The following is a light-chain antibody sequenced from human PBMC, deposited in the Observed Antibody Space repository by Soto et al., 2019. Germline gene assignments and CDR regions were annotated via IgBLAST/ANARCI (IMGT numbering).Light chain of an antibody. J-gene: IGLJ2*01. CDR3: QAWDTHVV. CDR2: QDS. CDR1: KLGDKY. V-gene: IGLV3-1*01. Sequence: SYELTQPPSVSVSPGQTASISGSGEKLGDKYACWYQQKPGQSPVLVIYQDSTRPSGIPERFSGSNSGNTATLTISGTQAMDYADYYCQAWDTHVVLGGGTKRTVL.